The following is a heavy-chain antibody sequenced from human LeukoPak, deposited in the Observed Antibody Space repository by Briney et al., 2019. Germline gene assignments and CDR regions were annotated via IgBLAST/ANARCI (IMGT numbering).Heavy chain of an antibody. CDR3: TTDGVGVEGATYDN. CDR1: GFTFSSYG. D-gene: IGHD1-26*01. V-gene: IGHV3-30*02. CDR2: IRYDGSNK. Sequence: GGSLRLSCAASGFTFSSYGMHWVRQAPGKGLEWVAFIRYDGSNKYYADSVKGRFTISRDNSKNTLYLQMNSLKTEDTAVYYCTTDGVGVEGATYDNWGQGTLVSVSS. J-gene: IGHJ4*02.